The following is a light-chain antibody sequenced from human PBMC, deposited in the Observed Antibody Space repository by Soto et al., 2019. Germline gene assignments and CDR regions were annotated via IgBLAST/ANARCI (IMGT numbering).Light chain of an antibody. CDR3: QHCHEYPYI. V-gene: IGKV1-5*01. J-gene: IGKJ2*01. CDR1: QSISSW. Sequence: DIQMTQSPSTLSASVGDRVTITCRASQSISSWLAWYQQKPGTAPKLLIFDASRLESGVPSRFSGSGSGTEFTLTITSLQPDDFATYYCQHCHEYPYIFGQGTKVDIK. CDR2: DAS.